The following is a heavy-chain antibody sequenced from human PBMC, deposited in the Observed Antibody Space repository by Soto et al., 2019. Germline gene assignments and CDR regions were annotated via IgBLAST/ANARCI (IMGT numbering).Heavy chain of an antibody. D-gene: IGHD3-3*01. CDR1: GYSFTSYW. V-gene: IGHV5-51*01. CDR2: IYPGDSDT. Sequence: GASLKISCNGSGYSFTSYWIGGVRQMPGKGLEWMGIIYPGDSDTKYSPSFQGQVTISADKSISTAYLQWSSLKASDTAMYYCARQGPTTTIFGVVGGMDVWGQVTTVTVAS. CDR3: ARQGPTTTIFGVVGGMDV. J-gene: IGHJ6*02.